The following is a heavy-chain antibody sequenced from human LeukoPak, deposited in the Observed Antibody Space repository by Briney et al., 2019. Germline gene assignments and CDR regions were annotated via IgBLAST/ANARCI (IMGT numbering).Heavy chain of an antibody. V-gene: IGHV4-34*01. CDR3: ARDRRDMVRGINIVRQYHYYYYMDV. Sequence: PSETLALTCAVYGGSFRGYYWSWIRQPPGKGLEWIGEINHSGSTNYNPSLKSRVTISVDTSKNQFSLKMSSVTAADTAVYYCARDRRDMVRGINIVRQYHYYYYMDVWGKGTTVSVSS. J-gene: IGHJ6*03. CDR1: GGSFRGYY. CDR2: INHSGST. D-gene: IGHD3-10*01.